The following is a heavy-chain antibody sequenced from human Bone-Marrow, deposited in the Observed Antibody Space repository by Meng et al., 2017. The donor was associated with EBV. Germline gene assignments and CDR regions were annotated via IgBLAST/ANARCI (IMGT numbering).Heavy chain of an antibody. CDR3: ARGGGPSLRDTDIDY. Sequence: EVKLVESGGGLVKPGGSLSLSCSASGFTFSSYTMNWVRQAPGKGLEWVSLISSSSTYIYYADSVKGRFTISRDNAKNSLYLQMNSLRAEDTAVYYCARGGGPSLRDTDIDYWGQGTLVTVSS. CDR2: ISSSSTYI. D-gene: IGHD5-12*01. J-gene: IGHJ4*02. V-gene: IGHV3-21*01. CDR1: GFTFSSYT.